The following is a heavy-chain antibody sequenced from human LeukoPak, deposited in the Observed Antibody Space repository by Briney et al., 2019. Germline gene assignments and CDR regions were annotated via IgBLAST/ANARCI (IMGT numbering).Heavy chain of an antibody. J-gene: IGHJ6*02. CDR1: GFTFSGSA. V-gene: IGHV3-73*01. CDR3: SIGYSYGAWDYYYGMDV. D-gene: IGHD5-18*01. CDR2: IRSKANSYAT. Sequence: QPGGSLKLSCAASGFTFSGSAMHWVRQASGKGLEWVGRIRSKANSYATAYAASVKGRFTISRDDSKNTAYLQMNSPKTEDTAVYYCSIGYSYGAWDYYYGMDVWGQGTTVTVSS.